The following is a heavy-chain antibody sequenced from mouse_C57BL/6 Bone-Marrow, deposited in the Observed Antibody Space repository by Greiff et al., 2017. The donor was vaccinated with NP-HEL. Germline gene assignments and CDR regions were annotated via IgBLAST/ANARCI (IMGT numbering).Heavy chain of an antibody. D-gene: IGHD1-1*02. CDR3: ARDKGYGLDY. J-gene: IGHJ2*01. CDR1: GISITTGNYR. CDR2: IYYSGTI. Sequence: EVKLQESGPGLVKPSQTVFLTCTVTGISITTGNYRWSWIRPFPGNKLEWIGYIYYSGTITSNPSLTSRTTITRDTPKNQFFLEMNYLTAEDTATYYCARDKGYGLDYWGQGTTLTVSS. V-gene: IGHV3-5*01.